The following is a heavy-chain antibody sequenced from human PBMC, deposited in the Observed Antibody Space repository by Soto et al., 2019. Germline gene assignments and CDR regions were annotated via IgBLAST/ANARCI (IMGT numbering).Heavy chain of an antibody. V-gene: IGHV3-74*01. Sequence: EVQLVESGGGLVQPGGSLRLSCAASGFTFSSYWMHWVRQAPGKGLVWVSRINSDGSSTSYADSVKGRFTISRDNAKNTLDLQMNSRRAEDTAVYYCARGPLWFGELLSIDYYYYYMDVWGKGTTVTVSS. CDR3: ARGPLWFGELLSIDYYYYYMDV. J-gene: IGHJ6*03. D-gene: IGHD3-10*01. CDR1: GFTFSSYW. CDR2: INSDGSST.